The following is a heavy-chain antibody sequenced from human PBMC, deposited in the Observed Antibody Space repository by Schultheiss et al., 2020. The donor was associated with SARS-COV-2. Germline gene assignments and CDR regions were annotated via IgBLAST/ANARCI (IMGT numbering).Heavy chain of an antibody. CDR1: GYTFTSYG. V-gene: IGHV1-18*01. CDR2: ISVYNGNT. CDR3: ATGVYSSGWYGRY. Sequence: ASVKVSCKASGYTFTSYGINWVRQAPGQGLEWMGWISVYNGNTDYAQKFQGRVTITADESTSTAYMELSSLRSEDTAVYYCATGVYSSGWYGRYWGQGTLVTVSS. J-gene: IGHJ4*02. D-gene: IGHD6-19*01.